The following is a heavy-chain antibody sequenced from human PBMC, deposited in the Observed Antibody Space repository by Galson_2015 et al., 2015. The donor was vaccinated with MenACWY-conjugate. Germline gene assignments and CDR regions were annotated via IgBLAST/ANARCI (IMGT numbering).Heavy chain of an antibody. V-gene: IGHV4-38-2*02. J-gene: IGHJ4*02. CDR2: GFQSGTT. D-gene: IGHD2-15*01. CDR3: VRSEVVVVTGSISPYYFDY. CDR1: GYSIGNAYF. Sequence: SETLSLTCTVSGYSIGNAYFWGWILQSPGKGLEWIGSGFQSGTTYYTPSLKSRITISIDTSTNQFSLKLSSVTAAETAVYYCVRSEVVVVTGSISPYYFDYWGQGTLVTVSS.